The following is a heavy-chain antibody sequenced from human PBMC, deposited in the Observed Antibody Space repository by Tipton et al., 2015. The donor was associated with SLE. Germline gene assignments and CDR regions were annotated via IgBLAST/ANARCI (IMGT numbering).Heavy chain of an antibody. J-gene: IGHJ5*02. CDR1: GFTVSSNY. CDR3: ARDEGIAAANWFDP. D-gene: IGHD6-13*01. CDR2: IYSGGST. V-gene: IGHV3-53*01. Sequence: SLRLSCAASGFTVSSNYMSWVRQAPGKGLEWVSVIYSGGSTYYADSVKGRFTISRDNSKNTLYLQMNSLRAEDTAVYYCARDEGIAAANWFDPWGQGTLVTVSS.